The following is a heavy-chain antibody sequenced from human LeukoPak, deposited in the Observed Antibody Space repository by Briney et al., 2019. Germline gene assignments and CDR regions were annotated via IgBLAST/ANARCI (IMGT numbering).Heavy chain of an antibody. V-gene: IGHV4-59*01. D-gene: IGHD3-10*01. Sequence: SETLSLTCTVSGGSISSYYWSWIRQPPGKGLGWIGYIYYSGSTNYNPSLKSRVTISVDTSKNQFSLKLSSVTAADTAVYYCATFGELLAIDYWGQGTLVTVSS. CDR3: ATFGELLAIDY. CDR1: GGSISSYY. CDR2: IYYSGST. J-gene: IGHJ4*02.